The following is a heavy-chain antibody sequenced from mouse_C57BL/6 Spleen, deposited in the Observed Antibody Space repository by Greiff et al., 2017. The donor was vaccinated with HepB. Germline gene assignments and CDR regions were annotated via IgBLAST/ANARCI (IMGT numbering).Heavy chain of an antibody. CDR2: IDPEDGET. D-gene: IGHD1-1*01. J-gene: IGHJ2*01. Sequence: HVKQSGAELVKPGASVKLSCTASGFNIKDYYMHWVKQRTEQGLEWIGRIDPEDGETKYAPKFQGKATITADTSSNTAYLQLSSLTSEDTAVYYCASTTTVVAFDYWGQGTTLTVSS. V-gene: IGHV14-2*01. CDR3: ASTTTVVAFDY. CDR1: GFNIKDYY.